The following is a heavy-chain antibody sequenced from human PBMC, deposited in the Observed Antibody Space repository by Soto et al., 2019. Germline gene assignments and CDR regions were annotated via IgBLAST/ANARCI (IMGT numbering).Heavy chain of an antibody. D-gene: IGHD1-26*01. CDR1: GYTFTGYY. J-gene: IGHJ4*02. V-gene: IGHV1-2*04. Sequence: ASVKVSCKASGYTFTGYYMHWVRQAPGRGLEWMGWINPNSGGTNYAQKFQGWVTMTRDTSISTAYMELSRLRSDDTAVYYCARGDGIVGAHEMADFDYWGQGTLVTVSS. CDR2: INPNSGGT. CDR3: ARGDGIVGAHEMADFDY.